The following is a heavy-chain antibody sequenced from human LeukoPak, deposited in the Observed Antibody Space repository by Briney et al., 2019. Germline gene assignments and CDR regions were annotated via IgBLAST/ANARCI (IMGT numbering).Heavy chain of an antibody. J-gene: IGHJ3*02. CDR1: GYTFTGYY. D-gene: IGHD4-23*01. CDR3: ASTFSVVTTDAFDI. CDR2: INPNSGGT. Sequence: GASVKVSCKASGYTFTGYYMHWVRQAPGQRLEWMGWINPNSGGTNYAQKFQGRVTMTRDTSISTAYMELSRLRSDDTAVYYCASTFSVVTTDAFDIWGQGTMVTVSS. V-gene: IGHV1-2*02.